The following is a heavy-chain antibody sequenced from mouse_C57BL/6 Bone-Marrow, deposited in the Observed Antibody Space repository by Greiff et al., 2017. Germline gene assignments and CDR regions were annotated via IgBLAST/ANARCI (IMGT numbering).Heavy chain of an antibody. CDR1: GYTFTSYW. J-gene: IGHJ2*01. V-gene: IGHV1-72*01. D-gene: IGHD1-1*01. Sequence: QVQLQQPGAELVKPGASVKLSCKASGYTFTSYWMHWVKQRPGRGLEWIGRIHPNSGGTKYNEKFKSKATLTVDKSSSTAYMQLSSLTSEDSAVYYCARSTSNGSYFDYWGQGTTLTVSS. CDR2: IHPNSGGT. CDR3: ARSTSNGSYFDY.